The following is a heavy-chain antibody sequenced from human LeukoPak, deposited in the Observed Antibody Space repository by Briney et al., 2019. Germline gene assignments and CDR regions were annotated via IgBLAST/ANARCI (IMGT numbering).Heavy chain of an antibody. CDR3: ATQRFPSGGPRAGTDTRSAFDI. CDR2: IFHSGST. Sequence: SETLSLTCTVSCYYWGWIRQPPGKGLEWIGSIFHSGSTYYNPSLKSRVTISVDTSKNQFSLKLSSVTAADTAVYYCATQRFPSGGPRAGTDTRSAFDIWGQGTMVTVSS. V-gene: IGHV4-38-2*02. J-gene: IGHJ3*02. CDR1: CYY. D-gene: IGHD6-19*01.